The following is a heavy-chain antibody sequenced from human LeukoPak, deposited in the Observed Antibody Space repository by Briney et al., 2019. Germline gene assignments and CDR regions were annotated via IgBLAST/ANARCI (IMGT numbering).Heavy chain of an antibody. D-gene: IGHD3-10*01. Sequence: PGRSLRLSCAASGFTFSSYGMHWVRQAPGNGLEWVAVISYDGSNKYYADSVKGRFTISRDNSKNTLYLQMNSLRAEDTAVYYCAKLWPLDYWGQGTLVTVSS. J-gene: IGHJ4*02. CDR3: AKLWPLDY. CDR2: ISYDGSNK. CDR1: GFTFSSYG. V-gene: IGHV3-30*18.